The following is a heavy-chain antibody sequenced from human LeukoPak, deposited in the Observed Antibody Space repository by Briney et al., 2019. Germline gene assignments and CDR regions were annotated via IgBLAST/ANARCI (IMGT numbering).Heavy chain of an antibody. V-gene: IGHV1-46*01. D-gene: IGHD6-19*01. CDR3: ARDRYSSGWFYGMDV. CDR2: INPSGGST. Sequence: ASVKVSCKASGYTFTSYYMHWVRQAPGQGLEWMGIINPSGGSTSYAQKFQGRVTMTRDTSTSTVYMELSSLRSEDTAVYYRARDRYSSGWFYGMDVWGQGTTVTVSS. J-gene: IGHJ6*02. CDR1: GYTFTSYY.